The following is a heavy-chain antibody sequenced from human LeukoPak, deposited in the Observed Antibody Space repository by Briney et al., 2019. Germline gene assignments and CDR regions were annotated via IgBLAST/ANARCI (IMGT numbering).Heavy chain of an antibody. CDR1: GFTFSNYW. CDR3: ARELSLSSSRHLDY. D-gene: IGHD2/OR15-2a*01. V-gene: IGHV3-74*01. CDR2: INLEESGT. Sequence: GGSLRLSCAASGFTFSNYWMHWVRQAPGKGLVWVSRINLEESGTNYAASVKGRFTISRDNAKNTLYLQMNSLRAEDTAVYYCARELSLSSSRHLDYWGQGTLVTVSS. J-gene: IGHJ4*02.